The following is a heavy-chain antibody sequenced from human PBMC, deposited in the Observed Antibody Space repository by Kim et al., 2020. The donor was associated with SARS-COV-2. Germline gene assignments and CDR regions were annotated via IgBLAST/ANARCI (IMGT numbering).Heavy chain of an antibody. CDR2: INYDGSGT. J-gene: IGHJ4*02. CDR1: EFTFSRTW. D-gene: IGHD1-26*01. V-gene: IGHV3-74*01. Sequence: GGSLRLSCIASEFTFSRTWTHWVRQAPGQGLVWVSRINYDGSGTGYANSVKGRFTISRDHAKNTVYLEMNSLRGDDTALYYCASGQVGSTFDYWGQGTLVTVSS. CDR3: ASGQVGSTFDY.